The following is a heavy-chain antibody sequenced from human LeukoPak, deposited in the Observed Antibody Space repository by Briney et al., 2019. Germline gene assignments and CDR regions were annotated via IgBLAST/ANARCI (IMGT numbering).Heavy chain of an antibody. J-gene: IGHJ6*02. CDR1: GGSISSGGYS. Sequence: PSETLSLTCAVSGGSISSGGYSWSWIRQPPGKGLEWIGYIYHSGSTYHNPSLKSRVTISVDRSKNQFSLKLSSVTAADTAVYYCARVLSTYYYYGMDVWGQGTTVTVSS. V-gene: IGHV4-30-2*01. CDR3: ARVLSTYYYYGMDV. D-gene: IGHD2-8*02. CDR2: IYHSGST.